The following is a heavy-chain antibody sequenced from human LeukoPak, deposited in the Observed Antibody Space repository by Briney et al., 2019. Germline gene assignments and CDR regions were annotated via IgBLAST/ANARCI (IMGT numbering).Heavy chain of an antibody. CDR2: INPSGGST. CDR3: ARAARRYYFDY. D-gene: IGHD6-25*01. CDR1: GCTFTSYY. V-gene: IGHV1-46*01. J-gene: IGHJ4*02. Sequence: GASVKVSCKASGCTFTSYYMHWVRQAPGQGLEWMGIINPSGGSTSYAQKFQGRVTMTRDMSTSTVYMELSSLRSEDTAVYYCARAARRYYFDYWGQGTLVTVSS.